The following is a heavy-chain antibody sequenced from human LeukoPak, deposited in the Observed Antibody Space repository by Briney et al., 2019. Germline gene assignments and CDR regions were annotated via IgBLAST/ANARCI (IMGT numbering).Heavy chain of an antibody. Sequence: ASVKVSCKASGYTFTSYAMHWVRQAPGQRLEWMGWINAGNGNTKYSQKFQGRVTITRDTSASTAYMELSSLRSDDTALYYCARGGSGWSSDYWGQGTLVTVSS. CDR1: GYTFTSYA. CDR2: INAGNGNT. V-gene: IGHV1-3*01. CDR3: ARGGSGWSSDY. D-gene: IGHD6-19*01. J-gene: IGHJ4*02.